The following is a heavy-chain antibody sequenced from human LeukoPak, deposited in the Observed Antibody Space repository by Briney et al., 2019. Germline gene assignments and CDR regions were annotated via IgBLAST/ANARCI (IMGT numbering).Heavy chain of an antibody. J-gene: IGHJ6*03. CDR1: GYTFTSYD. D-gene: IGHD5-24*01. V-gene: IGHV1-8*01. CDR3: ARGRGDGRSSRKYYMDV. CDR2: MNPNSGNT. Sequence: ASVKVSCKASGYTFTSYDINWVRQATGQGLEWMGWMNPNSGNTGYAQKFQGRVTMTRNTSISTAYMELSSLRSEDTAVYYCARGRGDGRSSRKYYMDVWGKGTTVTISS.